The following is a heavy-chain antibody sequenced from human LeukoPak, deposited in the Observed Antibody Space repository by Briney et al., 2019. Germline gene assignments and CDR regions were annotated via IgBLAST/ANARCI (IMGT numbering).Heavy chain of an antibody. V-gene: IGHV3-21*01. CDR2: ISSSSYI. Sequence: GGSLRLSCAASGFTFSSYEMNWVRQAPGKGLEWVSSISSSSYIYYADSVKGRFTISRDNAKNSLYLQMNSMRAEDTAVYYCATSYGSGSYPVDYWGQGTLVTVSS. D-gene: IGHD3-10*01. J-gene: IGHJ4*02. CDR3: ATSYGSGSYPVDY. CDR1: GFTFSSYE.